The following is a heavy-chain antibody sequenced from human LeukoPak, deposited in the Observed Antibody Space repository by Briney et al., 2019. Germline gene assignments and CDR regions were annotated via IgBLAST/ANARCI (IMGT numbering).Heavy chain of an antibody. J-gene: IGHJ4*02. CDR1: GFTFRSYD. Sequence: PGGSLRLSCAAAGFTFRSYDMSWVRQAPGRGREWVSTFSAGSGSTYYADSVEGRFTISRDNAKNSLYLQMNSLRAEDTAVYYCARDRDAHDYWGQGTLVTVSS. V-gene: IGHV3-23*01. CDR3: ARDRDAHDY. D-gene: IGHD2-21*02. CDR2: FSAGSGST.